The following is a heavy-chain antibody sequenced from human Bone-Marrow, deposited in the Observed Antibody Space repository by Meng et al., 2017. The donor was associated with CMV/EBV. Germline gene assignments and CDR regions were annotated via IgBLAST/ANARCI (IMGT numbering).Heavy chain of an antibody. V-gene: IGHV3-48*04. J-gene: IGHJ4*02. CDR3: ARGGLLGGYSFAKYFFEY. CDR1: GFTFSSYS. CDR2: ISSSSSTI. D-gene: IGHD5-18*01. Sequence: GESLKISCAASGFTFSSYSMNWVRQAPGKGLEWVSYISSSSSTIYYADSVRGRFTISRDNAKNSLYLRVNSLRAEDTAVYYCARGGLLGGYSFAKYFFEYWGQGTLVTVSS.